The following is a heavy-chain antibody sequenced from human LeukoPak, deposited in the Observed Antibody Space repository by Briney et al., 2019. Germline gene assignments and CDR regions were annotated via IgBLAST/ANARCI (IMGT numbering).Heavy chain of an antibody. CDR2: IYYSGST. CDR3: ARGYYGSGAYYFDY. D-gene: IGHD3-10*01. CDR1: GYSISSGYY. V-gene: IGHV4-38-2*02. Sequence: SETLSLTCTVSGYSISSGYYWGWIRQPPGKGLEWIGSIYYSGSTYYNPSLKSRVTISVDTSKNQFSLKLSSVTAADTAVYYCARGYYGSGAYYFDYWGQGTLVTVSS. J-gene: IGHJ4*02.